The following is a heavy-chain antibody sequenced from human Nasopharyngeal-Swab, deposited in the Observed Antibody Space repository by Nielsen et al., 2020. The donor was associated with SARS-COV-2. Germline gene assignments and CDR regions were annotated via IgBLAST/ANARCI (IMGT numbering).Heavy chain of an antibody. D-gene: IGHD4-17*01. Sequence: WIRQPPGKGLEWIGSIYYSGSTYYNPSLKSRVTISVDTSKNQFSLKLSSVTAADTAVYYCARHGTTVTRNYAIDIWGQGTMVTVSS. CDR3: ARHGTTVTRNYAIDI. CDR2: IYYSGST. V-gene: IGHV4-39*01. J-gene: IGHJ3*02.